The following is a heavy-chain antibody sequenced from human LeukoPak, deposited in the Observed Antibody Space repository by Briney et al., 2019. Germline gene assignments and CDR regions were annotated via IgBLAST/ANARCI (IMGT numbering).Heavy chain of an antibody. J-gene: IGHJ4*02. V-gene: IGHV4-30-2*01. Sequence: PSQTLSLTCAVSGGSISSGGYSWSWIRQPPGMGLEWIGYIYHSGSTYCNPSLESRVTISVDKSKNQFSLKLSSVTAADTAVYYCARVLGDYGDRYFDYWGQGTLVTVSS. D-gene: IGHD4-17*01. CDR1: GGSISSGGYS. CDR2: IYHSGST. CDR3: ARVLGDYGDRYFDY.